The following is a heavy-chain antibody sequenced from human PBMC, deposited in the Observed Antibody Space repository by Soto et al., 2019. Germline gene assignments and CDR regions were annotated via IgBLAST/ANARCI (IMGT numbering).Heavy chain of an antibody. Sequence: ASVKVSCKASGYTFTSYYMHWVRQAPGQGLEWMGIINPSGGSTSYAQKFQGRVTMTRDTSTSTVYMELSSLRSEDTAVYYCARVFGVSSSWYRNYYYYGMDVWGQGITVTVSS. D-gene: IGHD6-13*01. V-gene: IGHV1-46*01. CDR1: GYTFTSYY. J-gene: IGHJ6*02. CDR3: ARVFGVSSSWYRNYYYYGMDV. CDR2: INPSGGST.